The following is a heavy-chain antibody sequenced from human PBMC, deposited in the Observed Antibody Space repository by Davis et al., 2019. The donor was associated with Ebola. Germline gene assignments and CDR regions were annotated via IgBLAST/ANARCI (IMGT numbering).Heavy chain of an antibody. CDR3: VRVQWRAGKAFDI. Sequence: HSQTLSLTCDISGDSVSINSAGWNWIRQSPSRGLEWLGRTYYNSKWYTDYAVSVKSRITINPDTSKNQFSLLLNSVTPEDTAVYYCVRVQWRAGKAFDIWGQGTMVTVSS. J-gene: IGHJ3*02. D-gene: IGHD6-19*01. V-gene: IGHV6-1*01. CDR2: TYYNSKWYT. CDR1: GDSVSINSAG.